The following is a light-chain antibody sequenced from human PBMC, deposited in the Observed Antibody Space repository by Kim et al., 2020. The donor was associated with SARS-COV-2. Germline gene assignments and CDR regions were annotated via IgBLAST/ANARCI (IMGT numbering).Light chain of an antibody. CDR3: CSYAGGNFWM. CDR2: DVT. J-gene: IGLJ3*02. Sequence: SSPIPCPGPGGHIGILSDVPWYPHHPGKAPKLFIYDVTRRPSGVPDRFSASKSGSTASLTISGLQAEDEADYYCCSYAGGNFWMFGGGTKVTVL. V-gene: IGLV2-11*01. CDR1: GGHIGILSD.